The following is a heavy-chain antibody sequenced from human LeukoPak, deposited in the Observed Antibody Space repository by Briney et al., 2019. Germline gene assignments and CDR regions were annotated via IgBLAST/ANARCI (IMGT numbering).Heavy chain of an antibody. CDR1: GDSISTSNSY. CDR2: IYYSGNT. Sequence: SETLSLTCTVSGDSISTSNSYWGWIRQPPGKGLEWIGSIYYSGNTYYNASLKSRVTISVDTSKNQFSLKLSSVTAADTAVYYCAREKFRSSGWYEEEYYFDYWGQGTLVTVSS. V-gene: IGHV4-39*07. D-gene: IGHD6-19*01. J-gene: IGHJ4*02. CDR3: AREKFRSSGWYEEEYYFDY.